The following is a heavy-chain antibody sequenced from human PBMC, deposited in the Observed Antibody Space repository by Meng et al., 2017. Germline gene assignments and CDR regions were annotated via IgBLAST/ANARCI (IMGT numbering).Heavy chain of an antibody. CDR1: GGTFSSYA. CDR2: IIPIFGTA. J-gene: IGHJ4*02. D-gene: IGHD3-22*01. V-gene: IGHV1-69*06. Sequence: QGQLVQSGAGVKKPGSSVKVSCKASGGTFSSYAISWVRQAPGQGLEWMGGIIPIFGTADYAQKFQGRVTITADKSTSTAYMELSSLRSEDTAVYYCASDLPDYYDSSGYPYWGQGTLVTVSS. CDR3: ASDLPDYYDSSGYPY.